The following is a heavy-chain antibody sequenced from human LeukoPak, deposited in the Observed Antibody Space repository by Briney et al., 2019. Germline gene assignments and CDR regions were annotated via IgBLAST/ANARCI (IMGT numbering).Heavy chain of an antibody. CDR2: MKVDGTDI. V-gene: IGHV3-7*01. CDR3: AKGGGGWLLGMDV. J-gene: IGHJ6*02. D-gene: IGHD6-19*01. CDR1: GFTFSNDF. Sequence: GGCLRLSCAASGFTFSNDFMTWVRQAPGKGLEWVANMKVDGTDIHYVDSVKGRFTISRDNSKNTLYLQMNSLRAEDTAVYYCAKGGGGWLLGMDVWGQGTTVTVSS.